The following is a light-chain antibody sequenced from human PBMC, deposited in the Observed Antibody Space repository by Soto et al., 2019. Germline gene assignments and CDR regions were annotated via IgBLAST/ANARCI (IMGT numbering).Light chain of an antibody. CDR3: QVWDTSSVHPVV. CDR1: NIGSKS. CDR2: DDS. V-gene: IGLV3-21*02. J-gene: IGLJ2*01. Sequence: SYELTQPPSVSVAPGQTARVTCGGSNIGSKSAHWYQQKAGQAPVVVVYDDSDRPSGIPERFSGSKSGNTATLTISRVEAGDEADYYCQVWDTSSVHPVVFGGGTKLTGL.